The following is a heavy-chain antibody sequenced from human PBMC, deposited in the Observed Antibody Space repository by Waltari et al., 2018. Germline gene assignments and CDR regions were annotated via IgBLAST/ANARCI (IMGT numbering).Heavy chain of an antibody. D-gene: IGHD6-13*01. CDR2: IYGSGGST. V-gene: IGHV4-4*07. J-gene: IGHJ4*02. CDR1: GGSISSNY. Sequence: QVQLQESGPGLVKSSETLSLTCAVSGGSISSNYWSWIRQPPGQGLEWIGRIYGSGGSTDYNPSLKSRVTISPATSKNQFSLKLSSVTAADTAVYYCAREGIAAALVWGPGVLVTVSS. CDR3: AREGIAAALV.